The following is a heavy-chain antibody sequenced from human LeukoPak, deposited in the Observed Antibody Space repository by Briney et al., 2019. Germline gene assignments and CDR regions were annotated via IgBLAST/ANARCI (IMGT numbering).Heavy chain of an antibody. V-gene: IGHV2-5*02. CDR1: GFSLSTSGVG. CDR2: IYWDDDK. J-gene: IGHJ5*02. CDR3: AHSPLGYCSSTSCYYWFDP. D-gene: IGHD2-2*01. Sequence: SGPTLVNPTQTLTLTCTFSGFSLSTSGVGVGWIRQPPGKALEWLALIYWDDDKRYSPSLKSRLTITKDTSKNQVVLTMTNMDPVDTAAYYCAHSPLGYCSSTSCYYWFDPWGQGTLVTVSS.